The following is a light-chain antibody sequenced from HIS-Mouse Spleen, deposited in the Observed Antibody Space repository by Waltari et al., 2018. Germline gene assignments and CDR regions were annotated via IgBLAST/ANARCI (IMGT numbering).Light chain of an antibody. CDR3: QSADSSGTYL. Sequence: SYELTQPPSVSVSPGQTARITCPGDALPTQYAYWYQHKPGQAPVLVIYKDSERPSGIPERFSGSSSGTTVTLTISGVQAEDEADYYCQSADSSGTYLFGGGTKLTVL. V-gene: IGLV3-25*03. CDR2: KDS. J-gene: IGLJ2*01. CDR1: ALPTQY.